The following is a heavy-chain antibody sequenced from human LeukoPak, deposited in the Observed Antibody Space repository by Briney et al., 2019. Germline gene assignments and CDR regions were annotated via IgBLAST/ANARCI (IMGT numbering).Heavy chain of an antibody. D-gene: IGHD3-22*01. J-gene: IGHJ3*02. Sequence: GASVQVSCKASGYTFTSYYMHWVRQAPGQGLEWMGIINPSGGSTSYAQKFQGRVTMTGDTSTSTVYMELSSLRSEDTAVYYCARDAYYYDSSGYYYDAFDIWGQGTMVTVSS. CDR2: INPSGGST. CDR3: ARDAYYYDSSGYYYDAFDI. CDR1: GYTFTSYY. V-gene: IGHV1-46*01.